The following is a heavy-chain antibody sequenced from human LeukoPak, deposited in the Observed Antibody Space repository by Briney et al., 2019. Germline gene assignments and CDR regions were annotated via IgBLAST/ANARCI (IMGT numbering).Heavy chain of an antibody. D-gene: IGHD5-12*01. Sequence: PGGSLRLSCAASGFTFSGSAMHWVRQASGKGREWVGRIRIKANSYATAYAASVKGKFTIYRDDSKNTAYLQMNSLKTEDTVVYYCTYIVATTNCGMDVWGQGTTVTVSS. J-gene: IGHJ6*02. CDR3: TYIVATTNCGMDV. V-gene: IGHV3-73*01. CDR1: GFTFSGSA. CDR2: IRIKANSYAT.